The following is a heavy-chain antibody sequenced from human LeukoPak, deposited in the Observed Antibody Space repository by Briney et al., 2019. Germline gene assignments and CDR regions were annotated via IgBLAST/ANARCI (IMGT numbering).Heavy chain of an antibody. J-gene: IGHJ4*02. CDR1: GYTFTGYY. CDR3: ARGRGTTSSNFDY. V-gene: IGHV1-2*02. Sequence: ALVKASCKASGYTFTGYYMHWVRQAPGQGLEWMGWINPNNGGTNYAQKFQGRVTMTRDTSISTAYMELSRLTSDDTAVYYCARGRGTTSSNFDYWGQGTLVTVSS. CDR2: INPNNGGT. D-gene: IGHD2-2*01.